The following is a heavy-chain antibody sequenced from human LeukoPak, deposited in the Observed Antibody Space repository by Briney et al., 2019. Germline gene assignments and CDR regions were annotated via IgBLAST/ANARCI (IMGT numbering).Heavy chain of an antibody. CDR2: IKQDGSEK. CDR3: AGGSGWIHDY. J-gene: IGHJ4*02. D-gene: IGHD6-19*01. V-gene: IGHV3-7*01. Sequence: GGSLRLSCAASGFTLSSYWMHWVRQAPGKGLEWVANIKQDGSEKYYVDSVKGRFTISRDNAKNSLYLQMNSLRAEDTAVYFCAGGSGWIHDYWGQGTLVTVSS. CDR1: GFTLSSYW.